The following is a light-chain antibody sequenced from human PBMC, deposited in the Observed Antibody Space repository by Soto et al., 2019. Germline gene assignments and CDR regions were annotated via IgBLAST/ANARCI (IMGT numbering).Light chain of an antibody. V-gene: IGLV2-14*01. CDR2: EVG. CDR3: SSYTSSSTLYV. Sequence: QSALTQPASVSGSPGQSIAISCTGTSSDVGDYNYVSWYQQHPGKAPKLMIYEVGNRPSGVSNRFSGSKSGNTASLTISGLQAEDEADYYCSSYTSSSTLYVFGTGTKPPS. J-gene: IGLJ1*01. CDR1: SSDVGDYNY.